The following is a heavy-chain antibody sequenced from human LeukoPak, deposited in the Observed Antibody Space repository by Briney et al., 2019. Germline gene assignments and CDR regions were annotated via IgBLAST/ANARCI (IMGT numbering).Heavy chain of an antibody. J-gene: IGHJ5*02. CDR2: IYYSGST. V-gene: IGHV4-31*03. CDR1: GGTISSDCFY. D-gene: IGHD3-3*01. CDR3: ARGEESYYDFWSGYYSGWFDP. Sequence: PSETLSLTCTVSGGTISSDCFYWIWIRQRPGKGLEWSGYIYYSGSTYYNPSLNSRVTISVDTSKNQFSLKLSSVTAADTAVYYCARGEESYYDFWSGYYSGWFDPWGQGTLVTVSS.